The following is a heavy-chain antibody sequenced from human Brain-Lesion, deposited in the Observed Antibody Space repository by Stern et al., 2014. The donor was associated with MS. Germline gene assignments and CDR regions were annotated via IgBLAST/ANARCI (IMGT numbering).Heavy chain of an antibody. CDR2: IYSSGST. CDR1: GGSINTNNYY. J-gene: IGHJ4*02. V-gene: IGHV4-39*01. Sequence: QLQLQESGPGLVKPSETLSLTCTVSGGSINTNNYYWGWIRQPPGKGLEWIGNIYSSGSTFYSPSLKSRVTMSVDKSKNQFSLKLSSVTAADTAVYYCARTGDDFGDYSLSYWGQGTLVTVSS. D-gene: IGHD4-17*01. CDR3: ARTGDDFGDYSLSY.